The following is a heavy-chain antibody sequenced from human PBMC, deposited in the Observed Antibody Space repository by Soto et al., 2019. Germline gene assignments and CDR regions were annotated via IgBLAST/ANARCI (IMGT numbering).Heavy chain of an antibody. CDR3: AKEIVVVVTVTPEN. J-gene: IGHJ4*02. CDR2: ISGTGGST. V-gene: IGHV3-23*01. CDR1: GLTFSSYA. D-gene: IGHD2-15*01. Sequence: EVQVLESGGGLAQPGGSLRLSCAASGLTFSSYAMSWVRQAPGKGLEWVSGISGTGGSTYYADSVKGRFTISRDNSQNTLYLQMSSLRAEDTARYYCAKEIVVVVTVTPENLGQGTLVTVSS.